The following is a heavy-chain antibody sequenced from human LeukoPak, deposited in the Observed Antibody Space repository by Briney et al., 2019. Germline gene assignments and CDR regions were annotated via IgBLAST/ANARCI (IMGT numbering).Heavy chain of an antibody. J-gene: IGHJ5*02. CDR3: ARDSPIKMEWFVPQANWFDP. V-gene: IGHV4-39*07. D-gene: IGHD3-3*01. Sequence: SETLSLTCTVSGGSISSSSYYWGWIRQPPGKGLEWIGSIYYSGSTYYNPSLKSRVTISVDTSKNQFSLKLSSVTAADTAVYYCARDSPIKMEWFVPQANWFDPWGQGTLVTVSS. CDR1: GGSISSSSYY. CDR2: IYYSGST.